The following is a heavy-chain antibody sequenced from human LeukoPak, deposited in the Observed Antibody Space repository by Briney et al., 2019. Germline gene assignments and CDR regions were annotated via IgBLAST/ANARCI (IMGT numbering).Heavy chain of an antibody. CDR3: AHSSSSWDFDY. D-gene: IGHD6-13*01. Sequence: SGPTLVHPTQTLTLTCNFSGFSRRTSGVGVGWIRQPPGKALEWLALTYWDDDKRYSPSLKSRLTITKDTSKNQVVLTMTNMDPVDTATYYCAHSSSSWDFDYWGQGTLVTVSS. J-gene: IGHJ4*02. V-gene: IGHV2-5*02. CDR2: TYWDDDK. CDR1: GFSRRTSGVG.